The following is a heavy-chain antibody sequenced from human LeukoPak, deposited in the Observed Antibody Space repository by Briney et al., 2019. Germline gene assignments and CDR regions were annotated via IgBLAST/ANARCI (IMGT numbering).Heavy chain of an antibody. CDR3: ASADRDYNWFDT. CDR1: GDSVSSNSAA. Sequence: SQTLSLTCAISGDSVSSNSAAWNWIRQSPSRGLEWLGRTYYRSKWYNDYAVSVKSRITINPDTSKHQFSLHLNSVTPGDTAVYYCASADRDYNWFDTWGQGTLVTVSS. V-gene: IGHV6-1*01. CDR2: TYYRSKWYN. D-gene: IGHD2-21*02. J-gene: IGHJ5*02.